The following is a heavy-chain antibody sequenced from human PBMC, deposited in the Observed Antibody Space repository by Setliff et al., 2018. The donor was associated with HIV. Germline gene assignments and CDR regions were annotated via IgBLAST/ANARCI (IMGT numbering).Heavy chain of an antibody. CDR2: SGNGGII. CDR1: GFSLSTYS. CDR3: AKQVSVYFDD. Sequence: GGSLRLSCIASGFSLSTYSMNWVRQAPGKGLEWVSTSGNGGIIVYTDSVKGRFTMSRDNSKNTLFLVLTSLRPEDTAVYYCAKQVSVYFDDWGQGALVTVSS. V-gene: IGHV3-23*01. J-gene: IGHJ4*02.